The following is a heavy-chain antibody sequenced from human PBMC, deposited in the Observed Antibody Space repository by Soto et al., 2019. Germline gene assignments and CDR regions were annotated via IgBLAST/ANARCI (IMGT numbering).Heavy chain of an antibody. V-gene: IGHV1-2*04. CDR3: ARKHKWGGYVDY. D-gene: IGHD7-27*01. CDR2: INPNSGGT. J-gene: IGHJ4*02. CDR1: GYTFTGYY. Sequence: GESLKISCKASGYTFTGYYMHWVRQAPGQGLEWMGWINPNSGGTNYAQKFQGWVTMTRDTSISTAYMELSRLRSDDTAVYYCARKHKWGGYVDYWGQGTLVTVSS.